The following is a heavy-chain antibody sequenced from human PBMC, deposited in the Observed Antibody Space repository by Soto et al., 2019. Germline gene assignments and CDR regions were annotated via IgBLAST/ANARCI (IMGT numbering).Heavy chain of an antibody. CDR2: IYYSGSI. D-gene: IGHD6-13*01. CDR1: GGSISSDY. J-gene: IGHJ4*02. Sequence: QVQLQESGPGLVKPSETLSLTCTVSGGSISSDYWSWIRQPPGKGLEWIGFIYYSGSINYNPSFESRVAISVDTSKNQFSLNLTSVTAADTAVYYCTRHWDWVSLGYWGQGTLVTVSA. V-gene: IGHV4-59*08. CDR3: TRHWDWVSLGY.